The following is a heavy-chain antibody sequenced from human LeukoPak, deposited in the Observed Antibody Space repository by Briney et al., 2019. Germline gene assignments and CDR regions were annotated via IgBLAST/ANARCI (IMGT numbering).Heavy chain of an antibody. D-gene: IGHD1-26*01. J-gene: IGHJ4*02. CDR3: ARGLYSGSYYFDY. V-gene: IGHV4-4*07. Sequence: KPSETLSLTCTVSGGSINSYYWSWIRQPAGKGLEWIGRIYTSGSTNYNPSLKSRVTMSVDTSKNQFSLKLSSVTAADTAVYYCARGLYSGSYYFDYWGQGTLVTVSS. CDR1: GGSINSYY. CDR2: IYTSGST.